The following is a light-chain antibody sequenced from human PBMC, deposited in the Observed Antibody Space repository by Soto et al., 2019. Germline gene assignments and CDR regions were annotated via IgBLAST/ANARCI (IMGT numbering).Light chain of an antibody. Sequence: QSVLTQPASVSGSPGQSITIPCTGTSSDIGGYNYVSWYQQHPGKAPKLMIYDVINRPSGVSNRFSGSKSGNTASLTISGLQAEDEGDYYCSSYTSSSTPHVVFGGGTKLTVL. J-gene: IGLJ2*01. CDR1: SSDIGGYNY. CDR3: SSYTSSSTPHVV. CDR2: DVI. V-gene: IGLV2-14*03.